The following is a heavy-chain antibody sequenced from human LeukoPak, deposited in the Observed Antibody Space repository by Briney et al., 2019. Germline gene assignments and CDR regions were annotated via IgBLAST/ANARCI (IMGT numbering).Heavy chain of an antibody. CDR3: AARRWFGESYGMDV. J-gene: IGHJ6*02. V-gene: IGHV1-18*01. D-gene: IGHD3-10*01. CDR2: INTYNGNT. Sequence: ASVKVSCKASGYTFSSYGISWVRRAPGQGPEWMGWINTYNGNTNYAQKLQGRVTMTTDTSTSTAYMEVRSLRSDDTAVYYCAARRWFGESYGMDVWGQGTTVTVSS. CDR1: GYTFSSYG.